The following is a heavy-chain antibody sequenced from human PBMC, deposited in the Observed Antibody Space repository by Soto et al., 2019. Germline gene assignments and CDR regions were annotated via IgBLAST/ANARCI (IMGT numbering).Heavy chain of an antibody. V-gene: IGHV1-2*04. CDR3: ATAQVNFDKSDYHTYYSGMDV. CDR2: INPNSGGT. D-gene: IGHD3-16*01. Sequence: ASVKVSCKASGYTFTGYYIHWVRQAPGQGLEWMGWINPNSGGTNFAQKIQGWLTMTSDTSISTAYRELSRLRSDDTAVYYCATAQVNFDKSDYHTYYSGMDVWGQGTPVTVSS. J-gene: IGHJ6*02. CDR1: GYTFTGYY.